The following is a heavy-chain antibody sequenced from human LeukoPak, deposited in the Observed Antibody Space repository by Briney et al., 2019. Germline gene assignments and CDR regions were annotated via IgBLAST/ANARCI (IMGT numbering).Heavy chain of an antibody. D-gene: IGHD6-13*01. CDR2: ISGSRGST. Sequence: GGTLRLSCAASGFTFSSYGMNWVRQAPGKGLEWVSGISGSRGSTYYADSVKGRFTISRDTSKNTLYLQMNSLRAEDTAVYYCAKEGSSWYAAFDIWGQGTMVSVSS. CDR1: GFTFSSYG. CDR3: AKEGSSWYAAFDI. V-gene: IGHV3-23*01. J-gene: IGHJ3*02.